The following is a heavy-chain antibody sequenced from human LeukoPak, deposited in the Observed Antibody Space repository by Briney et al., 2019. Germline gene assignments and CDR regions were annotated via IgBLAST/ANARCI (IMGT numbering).Heavy chain of an antibody. CDR1: GYSINSGYY. V-gene: IGHV4-38-2*02. Sequence: SETLSLTCSVSGYSINSGYYWGWIRQSPGKGLEWIGRIYYTGRTYYNPSLESRLTISLDTAKNHFSLKLRSRTAAETALYYVARGASSVGGDGADYWGQGTLVIVSS. J-gene: IGHJ4*02. D-gene: IGHD3-16*01. CDR2: IYYTGRT. CDR3: ARGASSVGGDGADY.